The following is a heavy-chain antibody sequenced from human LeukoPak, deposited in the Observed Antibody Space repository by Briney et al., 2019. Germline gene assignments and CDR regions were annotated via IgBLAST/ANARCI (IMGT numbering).Heavy chain of an antibody. V-gene: IGHV3-30*03. Sequence: TGGSLRLSCAASGFTFSSYGIHWVRQAPGKGLEWVAVISYDGSNEYYADSVKGRFTISRDNSKNTLYLQMNSLRAEDTAVYYCASSIDYGDYGYWGQGTLVTVSS. CDR3: ASSIDYGDYGY. D-gene: IGHD4-17*01. CDR2: ISYDGSNE. J-gene: IGHJ4*02. CDR1: GFTFSSYG.